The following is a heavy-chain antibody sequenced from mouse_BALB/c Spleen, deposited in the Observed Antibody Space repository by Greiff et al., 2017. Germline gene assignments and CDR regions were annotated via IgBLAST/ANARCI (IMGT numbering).Heavy chain of an antibody. D-gene: IGHD1-1*01. CDR1: GFNIKDTY. J-gene: IGHJ1*01. Sequence: VQLQQSGAELVKPGASVKLSCTASGFNIKDTYMHWVKQRPEQGLEWIGRIDPANGNTKYDPKFQGKATITADTSSNTAYLQLSSLTSEDTAVYYCARRDYGYWYFDVGGAGTTVTVSS. CDR3: ARRDYGYWYFDV. V-gene: IGHV14-3*02. CDR2: IDPANGNT.